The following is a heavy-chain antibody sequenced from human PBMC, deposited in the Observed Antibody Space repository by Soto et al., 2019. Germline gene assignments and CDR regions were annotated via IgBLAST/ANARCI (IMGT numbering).Heavy chain of an antibody. J-gene: IGHJ5*02. CDR3: ARQILDYSSSGSYSNWFDP. D-gene: IGHD3-10*01. CDR2: VYHTENT. Sequence: QLQLQGSGPGLVKPSETLSLTCTVAGGSVNNNGYYWALIRQPPGKGLEWIGSVYHTENTYSNLSLKSRITMSVDTSKYQFSLTLRSVTAADTAVYYCARQILDYSSSGSYSNWFDPWGQGNLVTVSS. CDR1: GGSVNNNGYY. V-gene: IGHV4-39*01.